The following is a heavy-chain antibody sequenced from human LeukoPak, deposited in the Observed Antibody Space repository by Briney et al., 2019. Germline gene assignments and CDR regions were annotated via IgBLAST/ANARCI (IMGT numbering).Heavy chain of an antibody. CDR2: IKEDGSEK. Sequence: GGSLRLSCAASGFTFSGYWMSWVRQAPGKGLECVVNIKEDGSEKYYVDSVKGRFTISRDNAENSLFLQMNSLRAEDTAVYYCGRGHYGDYAWGQGTLVTVSS. CDR3: GRGHYGDYA. V-gene: IGHV3-7*01. D-gene: IGHD4-17*01. J-gene: IGHJ5*02. CDR1: GFTFSGYW.